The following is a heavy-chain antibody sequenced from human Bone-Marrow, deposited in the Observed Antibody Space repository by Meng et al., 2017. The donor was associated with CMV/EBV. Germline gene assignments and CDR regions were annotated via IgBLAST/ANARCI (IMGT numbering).Heavy chain of an antibody. CDR3: ARGHTDCISPACQILYYYYYMAV. V-gene: IGHV1-2*02. Sequence: ASVKVSCKASGYTFTGYYMHWVRQAPGQGLEWMGWINPNSGGTNYAQKFQGRVTMTRDTSISTAYMELSRLRSDDTAVYYCARGHTDCISPACQILYYYYYMAVWGQGTMVTVSS. D-gene: IGHD2-2*01. CDR1: GYTFTGYY. J-gene: IGHJ6*02. CDR2: INPNSGGT.